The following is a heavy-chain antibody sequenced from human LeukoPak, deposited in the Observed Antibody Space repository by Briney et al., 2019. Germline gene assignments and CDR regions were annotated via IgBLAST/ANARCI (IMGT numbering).Heavy chain of an antibody. CDR1: GGSISSSSYY. Sequence: SETLSLTCTVSGGSISSSSYYWGWIRQPPGKGLEWIGYIYYSGSTNYNPSLKSRVTISVDTSKNQFSLKLSSVTAADTAVYYCARLPDFWSGSGSTGYYYYGMDVWGQGTTVTVSS. J-gene: IGHJ6*02. CDR2: IYYSGST. D-gene: IGHD3-3*01. CDR3: ARLPDFWSGSGSTGYYYYGMDV. V-gene: IGHV4-61*05.